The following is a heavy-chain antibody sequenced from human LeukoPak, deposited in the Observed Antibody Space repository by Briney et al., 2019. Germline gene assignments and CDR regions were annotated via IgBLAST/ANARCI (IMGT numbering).Heavy chain of an antibody. CDR1: GYTFTSYG. D-gene: IGHD6-6*01. Sequence: ASVKVSCKASGYTFTSYGISWVRQAPGQGLEWMGWISAYNGNTNYAQKLQGRVTMTTDTSTSTAYMELRSLRSDDTAVYYCARDLMYSSSSPVDYWGQGTLVTVSS. CDR3: ARDLMYSSSSPVDY. V-gene: IGHV1-18*01. CDR2: ISAYNGNT. J-gene: IGHJ4*02.